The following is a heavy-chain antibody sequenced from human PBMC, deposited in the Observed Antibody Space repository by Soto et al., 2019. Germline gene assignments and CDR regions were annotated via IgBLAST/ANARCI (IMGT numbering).Heavy chain of an antibody. CDR1: GYTFTNYG. CDR2: LSAYNGHT. J-gene: IGHJ4*02. D-gene: IGHD3-16*01. CDR3: AREGDGTKPLGY. V-gene: IGHV1-18*01. Sequence: QVQLVQSGPEVKKPGASVKVSCKASGYTFTNYGFNWVRQAPGQGPEWRGWLSAYNGHTKYSQIFQARVIMTTDTSASTAYMELRSLTSDDTAVYYCAREGDGTKPLGYWGQGTLVTVSS.